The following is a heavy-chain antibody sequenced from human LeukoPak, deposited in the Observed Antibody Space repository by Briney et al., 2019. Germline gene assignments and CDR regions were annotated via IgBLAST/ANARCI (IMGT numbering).Heavy chain of an antibody. CDR2: LKNKANGYTT. CDR1: GFSFSDHN. J-gene: IGHJ4*02. D-gene: IGHD4-23*01. CDR3: ARDGMDGGNFDY. V-gene: IGHV3-72*01. Sequence: GSLRLSCAASGFSFSDHNMDWFRQAPGKGLEWVARLKNKANGYTTEYAASVKGRFTISRDDSNDSLFLQMNNLKIEDTAVYYCARDGMDGGNFDYWGQGTLVTVSS.